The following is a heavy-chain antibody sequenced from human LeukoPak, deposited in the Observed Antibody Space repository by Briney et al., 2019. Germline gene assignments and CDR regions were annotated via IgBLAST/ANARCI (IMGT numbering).Heavy chain of an antibody. V-gene: IGHV1-18*01. J-gene: IGHJ6*03. Sequence: ASVKVSCKASGYTFTTSAINWVRQAPGQGLEWMGWISTYNGNTNYAQKLQGRVTMTTDTSTSTAYMELRSLRSDDTAVYYCARDLHRVVVRGVPHYYYYMDVWGKGTTVTISS. CDR1: GYTFTTSA. D-gene: IGHD3-10*01. CDR2: ISTYNGNT. CDR3: ARDLHRVVVRGVPHYYYYMDV.